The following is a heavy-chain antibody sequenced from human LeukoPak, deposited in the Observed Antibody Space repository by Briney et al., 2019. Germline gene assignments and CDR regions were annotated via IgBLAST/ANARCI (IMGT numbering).Heavy chain of an antibody. V-gene: IGHV4-34*01. CDR1: GGSFSGYY. D-gene: IGHD3-22*01. CDR3: ARGRSHTYYYDSGGYYYI. J-gene: IGHJ3*02. CDR2: INHSGST. Sequence: SETLSLTCAVYGGSFSGYYWSWIRRPPGKGLEWIGEINHSGSTNYNPSLKSRVTISVDTSKNQFSLKLSSVTAADTAVYYCARGRSHTYYYDSGGYYYIWGQGTMVTVSS.